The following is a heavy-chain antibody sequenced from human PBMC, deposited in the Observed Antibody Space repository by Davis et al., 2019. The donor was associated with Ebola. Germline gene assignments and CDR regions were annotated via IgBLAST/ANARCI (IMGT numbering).Heavy chain of an antibody. J-gene: IGHJ6*02. CDR3: ARVLSCSSTSCFYYYYGMDV. V-gene: IGHV3-48*04. CDR2: ISNSGRNI. D-gene: IGHD2-2*01. CDR1: GFTFSSYS. Sequence: PGGSLRLSCAASGFTFSSYSMNWVRQAPGKGLEWLSYISNSGRNIYYADSVKGRFTISRDNAKNSLYLQMNSLRAEDTAVYYCARVLSCSSTSCFYYYYGMDVWGQGTTVTVSS.